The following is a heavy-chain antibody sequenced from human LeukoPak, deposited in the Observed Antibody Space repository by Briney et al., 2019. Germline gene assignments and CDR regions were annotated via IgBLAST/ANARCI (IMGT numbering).Heavy chain of an antibody. J-gene: IGHJ4*02. V-gene: IGHV3-23*01. D-gene: IGHD5-12*01. CDR1: GFTFSSYA. CDR3: AKDPRVATIEIFDY. Sequence: GGSLRLSCAASGFTFSSYAMSWVRQAPGKGLEWVSSMSGGGGVTYYADSVKGRFTISRDNSKNTLYLQMNSLRPEETAVYYCAKDPRVATIEIFDYWGQGALVTVSS. CDR2: MSGGGGVT.